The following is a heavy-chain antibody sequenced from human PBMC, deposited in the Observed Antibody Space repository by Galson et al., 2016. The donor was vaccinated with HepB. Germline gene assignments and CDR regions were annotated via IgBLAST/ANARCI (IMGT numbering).Heavy chain of an antibody. D-gene: IGHD3-10*01. V-gene: IGHV1-8*01. Sequence: SVKVSCKASGYTFTSYDINWVRQATGQGLEWMGWMNPNSGNTGYAQKFQGRVTMTRDTSISTAYMELSSLKSEDTAVYYCARHPPRCYEELLVYGLDVWGQGTTVTVSS. CDR2: MNPNSGNT. J-gene: IGHJ6*02. CDR1: GYTFTSYD. CDR3: ARHPPRCYEELLVYGLDV.